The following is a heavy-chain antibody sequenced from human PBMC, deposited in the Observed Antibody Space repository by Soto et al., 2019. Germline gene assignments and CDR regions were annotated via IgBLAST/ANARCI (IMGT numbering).Heavy chain of an antibody. CDR3: ASFTLSYDY. CDR1: GFTFSSYA. V-gene: IGHV3-64*01. J-gene: IGHJ4*02. D-gene: IGHD3-9*01. CDR2: ISSNGGST. Sequence: PGGSLRLSCAASGFTFSSYAMHWVRQAPGKGLEYVSAISSNGGSTYYANSVKGRFTISRDNSKNTLYLQMGSLRAEDMAVYYCASFTLSYDYWGQGTLVTVSS.